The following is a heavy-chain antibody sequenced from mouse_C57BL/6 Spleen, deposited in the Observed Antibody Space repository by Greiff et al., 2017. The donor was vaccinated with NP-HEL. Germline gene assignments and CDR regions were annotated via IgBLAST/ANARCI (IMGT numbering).Heavy chain of an antibody. CDR2: ISSGGSYT. CDR1: GFTFSSYG. CDR3: ARTSIITTVVAGYFDY. J-gene: IGHJ2*01. D-gene: IGHD1-1*01. V-gene: IGHV5-6*02. Sequence: DVMLVESGGDLVKPGGSLKLSCAASGFTFSSYGMSWVRQTPDKRLEWVATISSGGSYTYYPDSVKGRFTISRDNAKNTLYLQMSSLKSEDTAMYYCARTSIITTVVAGYFDYWGQGTTLTVSS.